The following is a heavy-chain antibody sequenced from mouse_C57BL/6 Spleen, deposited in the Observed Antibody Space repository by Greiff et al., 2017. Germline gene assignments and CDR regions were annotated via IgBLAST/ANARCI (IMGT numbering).Heavy chain of an antibody. J-gene: IGHJ1*03. CDR3: TRGYFDV. CDR1: GYTFTDYE. V-gene: IGHV1-15*01. CDR2: IDPETGGT. Sequence: VQLQQSGAELVRPGSSVTLSCKASGYTFTDYEMHWVKQTPVHGLEWIGAIDPETGGTASNQKVKGKAILTADKSSSTAYMELRSLTAEDSAVYYCTRGYFDVWGTGTTVTVSS.